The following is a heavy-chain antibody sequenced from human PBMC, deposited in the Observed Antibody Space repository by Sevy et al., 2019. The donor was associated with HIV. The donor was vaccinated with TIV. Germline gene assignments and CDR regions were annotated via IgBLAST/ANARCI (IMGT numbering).Heavy chain of an antibody. CDR3: ARDSRMVRGVIRVNWFDP. Sequence: GGSLRLSCAASGFTFSSYWMSWVRQAPGKGLEWVANIKQDGSEKYYVDSVKGRFTISRDNAKNSLYLQMNSLRAEDTAVYYCARDSRMVRGVIRVNWFDPWGQGTLVTV. CDR2: IKQDGSEK. V-gene: IGHV3-7*01. J-gene: IGHJ5*02. D-gene: IGHD3-10*01. CDR1: GFTFSSYW.